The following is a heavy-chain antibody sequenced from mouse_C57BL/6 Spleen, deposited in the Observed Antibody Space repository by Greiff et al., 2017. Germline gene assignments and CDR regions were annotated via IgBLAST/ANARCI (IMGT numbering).Heavy chain of an antibody. J-gene: IGHJ4*01. CDR1: GFTFSSYA. Sequence: DVMLVESGGGLVKPGGSLKLSCAASGFTFSSYAMSWVRQTPEKRLEWVATISDGGSYTYYPDNVKGRFTISRDNAKNNLYLQMSHLKSEDTAMYYCARDHGSTYYAMDYWGQGTSVTVSS. CDR3: ARDHGSTYYAMDY. V-gene: IGHV5-4*01. D-gene: IGHD1-1*01. CDR2: ISDGGSYT.